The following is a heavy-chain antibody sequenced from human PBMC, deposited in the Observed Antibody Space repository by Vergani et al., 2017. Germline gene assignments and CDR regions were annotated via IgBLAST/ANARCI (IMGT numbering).Heavy chain of an antibody. CDR2: INHSGST. D-gene: IGHD2-15*01. J-gene: IGHJ6*02. CDR1: GGSFSGYY. CDR3: ARXNVVVVAASSDTAMPHYYYYGMDV. Sequence: QVQLQQWGAGLLKPSETLSLTCAVYGGSFSGYYWSWIRQPPGKGLEWIGEINHSGSTNYNPSLKSRVTISVDTSKNQFSLKLSSVTAADTAVYYCARXNVVVVAASSDTAMPHYYYYGMDVWGQGTTVTVSS. V-gene: IGHV4-34*01.